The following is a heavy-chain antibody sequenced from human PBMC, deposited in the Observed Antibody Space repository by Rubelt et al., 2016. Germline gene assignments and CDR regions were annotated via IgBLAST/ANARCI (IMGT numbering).Heavy chain of an antibody. J-gene: IGHJ4*02. V-gene: IGHV3-23*04. D-gene: IGHD6-6*01. Sequence: EVQLVESGGGLVQPGGSLRLSCAASGFTVSSNYMSWVRQAPGKGLEWVSGISGSGGSTYYADSVKGRFTISRDKSKNTLYLQMNSLRAEDTAGYYCAKEGSIADDYWGQGTLVTVSS. CDR1: GFTVSSNY. CDR3: AKEGSIADDY. CDR2: ISGSGGST.